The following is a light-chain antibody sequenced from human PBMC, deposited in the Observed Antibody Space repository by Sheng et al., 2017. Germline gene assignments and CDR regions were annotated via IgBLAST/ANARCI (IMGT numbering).Light chain of an antibody. CDR3: QQYYDQPPLT. CDR1: QSVSTY. Sequence: EIVMTQSPGTLSVSPGERATLSCRASQSVSTYLAWYQQKPGQAPRLLIYGASTRATGIPARFSGSGSGTDFTLTISSLQSEDFATYYCQQYYDQPPLTFGGGTKVEIK. V-gene: IGKV3-15*01. CDR2: GAS. J-gene: IGKJ4*02.